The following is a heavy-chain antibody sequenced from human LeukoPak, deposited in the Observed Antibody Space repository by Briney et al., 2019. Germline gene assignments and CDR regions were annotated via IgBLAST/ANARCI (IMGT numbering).Heavy chain of an antibody. CDR1: GGTFSSYA. V-gene: IGHV1-8*03. J-gene: IGHJ6*03. CDR2: MNPNSGNT. Sequence: ASVKVSCKASGGTFSSYAINWVRQATGQGLEWMGWMNPNSGNTGYAQKFQGRVTITRNTSISTAYMELSSLRSEDTAVYYCARAYLDWDYYYYMDVWGKGTTVTVSS. D-gene: IGHD3-3*01. CDR3: ARAYLDWDYYYYMDV.